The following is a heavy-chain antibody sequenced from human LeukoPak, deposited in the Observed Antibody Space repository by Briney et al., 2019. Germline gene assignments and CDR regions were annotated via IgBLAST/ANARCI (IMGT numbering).Heavy chain of an antibody. CDR2: IYGGGAT. J-gene: IGHJ4*02. Sequence: GGSLRLSCAASGFTVSSNDMSWVRQAPGQGLEWVSVIYGGGATSYVASVKGRFTLSRDNSKSTLCLQMNSLRAEDTAVYYCAKQLGYCSDGSCYFPYWGQGTLVTVSS. D-gene: IGHD2-15*01. CDR1: GFTVSSND. CDR3: AKQLGYCSDGSCYFPY. V-gene: IGHV3-53*01.